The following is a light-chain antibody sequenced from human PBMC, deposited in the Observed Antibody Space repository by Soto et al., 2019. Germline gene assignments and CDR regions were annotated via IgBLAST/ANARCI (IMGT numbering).Light chain of an antibody. V-gene: IGKV1-5*03. Sequence: IQMTQSPSTLSASVGDRVTITCRASQSISDLLAWYQQKPGEAPKLLIYKASSLESGVPSRFSGSGSGTQFSLTISSLQPDDFATYYCQQYDYYSPFGGGTKVEIK. CDR2: KAS. CDR1: QSISDL. CDR3: QQYDYYSP. J-gene: IGKJ4*02.